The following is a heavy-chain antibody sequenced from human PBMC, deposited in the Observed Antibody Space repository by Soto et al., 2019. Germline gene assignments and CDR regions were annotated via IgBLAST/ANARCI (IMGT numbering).Heavy chain of an antibody. Sequence: SQTLSLTCVISWDSVSSNSVAWNWIRQSPSRGLEWLGRTYYRSKWYNDYVVSVKGRITINPDTSKNQFSLQLNSVSLEDTAIYYCARGINSALDIWGQGTMVTVS. J-gene: IGHJ3*02. CDR1: WDSVSSNSVA. D-gene: IGHD3-16*01. V-gene: IGHV6-1*01. CDR3: ARGINSALDI. CDR2: TYYRSKWYN.